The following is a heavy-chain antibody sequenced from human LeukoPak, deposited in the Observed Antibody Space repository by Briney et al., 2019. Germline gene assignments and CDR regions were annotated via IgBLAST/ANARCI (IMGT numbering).Heavy chain of an antibody. J-gene: IGHJ6*03. CDR2: IYPGDSDT. D-gene: IGHD5-18*01. V-gene: IGHV5-51*01. CDR3: ARHESGYSYGTRPYYYMDV. Sequence: NHGESLKISCKGSGYSFTSYWTGWVRQMPGKGLEWMGIIYPGDSDTRYSPSFQGQVTISADKSISTAYLQWSSLKASDTAMYYCARHESGYSYGTRPYYYMDVWGKGTTVSVSS. CDR1: GYSFTSYW.